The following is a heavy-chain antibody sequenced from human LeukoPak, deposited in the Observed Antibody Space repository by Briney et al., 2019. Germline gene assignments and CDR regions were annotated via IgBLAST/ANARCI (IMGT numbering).Heavy chain of an antibody. J-gene: IGHJ3*02. V-gene: IGHV1-2*02. CDR2: INPNSGGT. CDR1: GYTFIGYY. Sequence: GASVKVSCKASGYTFIGYYMHWVRQAPGQGLEWMGWINPNSGGTKYAQKFQGRVTMTRDTSISTAYMELSRLRSADTAVYYCATSPGLFDAFDIWGQGTMVIVSS. CDR3: ATSPGLFDAFDI.